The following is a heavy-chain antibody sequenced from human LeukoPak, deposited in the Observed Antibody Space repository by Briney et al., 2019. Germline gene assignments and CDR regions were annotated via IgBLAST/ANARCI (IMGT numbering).Heavy chain of an antibody. CDR2: INAGNGNT. D-gene: IGHD5-18*01. V-gene: IGHV1-3*01. CDR1: GYTFTSYA. CDR3: ARYGSVVDTAIFDY. Sequence: ASVEVSCKASGYTFTSYAMHWMRQAPGQRLEWMGWINAGNGNTKYSQKFQGRVTITRDTSASTAYMELSSLRSEDTAVYYCARYGSVVDTAIFDYWGQGTLVTVSS. J-gene: IGHJ4*02.